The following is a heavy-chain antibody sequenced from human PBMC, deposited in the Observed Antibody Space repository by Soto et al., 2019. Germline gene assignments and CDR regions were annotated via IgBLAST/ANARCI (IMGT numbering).Heavy chain of an antibody. CDR1: GFTFSGYW. D-gene: IGHD2-2*01. CDR3: AKNNRYCSSTNCFVFDY. J-gene: IGHJ4*02. CDR2: IKQDGREK. Sequence: EVQLVESGGGLVQPGGSLRLSCAASGFTFSGYWMSWVRQAPGKGLEGVANIKQDGREKYYVDSVKGRFTISRDNAKNSLYLLMNSLRAEDTSVYYCAKNNRYCSSTNCFVFDYWGQGTLVTVSS. V-gene: IGHV3-7*01.